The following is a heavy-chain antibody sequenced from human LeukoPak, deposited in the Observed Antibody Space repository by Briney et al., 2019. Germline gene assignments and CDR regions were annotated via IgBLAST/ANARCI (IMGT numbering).Heavy chain of an antibody. V-gene: IGHV3-49*04. Sequence: GGSLRLSCTASGFTFGDYSVTWVRQAPGKGLEWVGFIRSKAYGGTTEYAASVKGRFTFSRDDSKSIAYLQMNSLKTEDTAVYYCSTILILGVVGWFDPWGQGTLVTVSS. CDR3: STILILGVVGWFDP. CDR2: IRSKAYGGTT. CDR1: GFTFGDYS. J-gene: IGHJ5*02. D-gene: IGHD3-3*01.